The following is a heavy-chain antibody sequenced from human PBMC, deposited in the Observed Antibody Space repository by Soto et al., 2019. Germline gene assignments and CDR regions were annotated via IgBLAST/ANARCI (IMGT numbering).Heavy chain of an antibody. CDR3: ARRVTTRYAYFGMDV. CDR1: GGSFSGNY. V-gene: IGHV4-34*01. D-gene: IGHD4-17*01. Sequence: QVQLQQWGAGLLKPSETLSLTCTISGGSFSGNYWTWIRQPPGKGLEWIGEINHSGSANYNPSLKSRVTLILDTSKNQFSLKLSSVTAADTAVYHCARRVTTRYAYFGMDVWGQGTTVTVSS. J-gene: IGHJ6*02. CDR2: INHSGSA.